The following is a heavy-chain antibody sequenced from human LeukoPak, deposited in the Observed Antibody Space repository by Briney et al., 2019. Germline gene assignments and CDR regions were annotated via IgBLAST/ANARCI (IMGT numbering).Heavy chain of an antibody. CDR2: IYSSGST. J-gene: IGHJ4*02. V-gene: IGHV4-4*07. CDR1: GGSISGCY. CDR3: ATRIGGGSSYYFDY. D-gene: IGHD6-6*01. Sequence: SETLSLTCTVSGGSISGCYWSWIRQPAGQGLEWIGRIYSSGSTNYNPSLKSRVTMSVDTSKNQFSLRLTSVTAADTAVYYCATRIGGGSSYYFDYWGQGTLVTVSS.